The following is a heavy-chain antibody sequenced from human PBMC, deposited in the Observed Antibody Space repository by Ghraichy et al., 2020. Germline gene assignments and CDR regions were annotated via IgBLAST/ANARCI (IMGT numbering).Heavy chain of an antibody. CDR1: GFTFSSFA. D-gene: IGHD3-22*01. Sequence: GESLNISCAASGFTFSSFAMSWVRQAPGKGLEWVSVIGAGGGVTDYADSVKGRFTISRDNSKNTLNLQMNRLRAEDPAVYYCASDLPYYFDSSGYYFDWYFDLWGHGTLVTVSS. CDR2: IGAGGGVT. J-gene: IGHJ2*01. CDR3: ASDLPYYFDSSGYYFDWYFDL. V-gene: IGHV3-23*01.